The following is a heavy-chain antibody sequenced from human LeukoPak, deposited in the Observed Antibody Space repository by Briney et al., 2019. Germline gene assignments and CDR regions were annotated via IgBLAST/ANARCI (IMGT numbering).Heavy chain of an antibody. CDR1: GFTFSSYA. V-gene: IGHV3-30*04. CDR3: ARGGFTGTKPFDY. CDR2: ISYDGSNK. D-gene: IGHD1-1*01. J-gene: IGHJ4*02. Sequence: PGGSLRLSCAASGFTFSSYAMHWVRQAPGKGLEWVAVISYDGSNKYYADSVKGRFTISRDNSKNTLYLQMNSLRAEDTAVYYCARGGFTGTKPFDYWGQGTLVTVSS.